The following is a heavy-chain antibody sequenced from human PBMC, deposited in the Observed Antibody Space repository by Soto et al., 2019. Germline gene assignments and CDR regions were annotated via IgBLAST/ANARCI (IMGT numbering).Heavy chain of an antibody. CDR1: GYSFTSYW. CDR2: IYPGDSAT. Sequence: GESLKISCKGSGYSFTSYWIGWVRQMPGKGLEWMGIIYPGDSATRYSPSFQGQVTISADKSISTAYLQWSSLRASDTAMYYCARQIYDSDTGPNFQYYFDSWGQGTPVTVSS. V-gene: IGHV5-51*01. J-gene: IGHJ4*02. CDR3: ARQIYDSDTGPNFQYYFDS. D-gene: IGHD3-22*01.